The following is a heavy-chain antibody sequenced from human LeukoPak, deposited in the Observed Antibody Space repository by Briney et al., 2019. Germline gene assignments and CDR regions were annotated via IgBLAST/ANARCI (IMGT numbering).Heavy chain of an antibody. CDR2: VYYSGSA. CDR1: GDSVTTYY. J-gene: IGHJ6*02. Sequence: PSETLSLTCTVSGDSVTTYYWSWIRQPPGKGLEWLGYVYYSGSATYNPSLKSRVTISVDTSKNQFSPRLSSVTAADTAVYYCARDGSNWSNDYYHGVDVWGQGTTVTVSS. V-gene: IGHV4-59*02. CDR3: ARDGSNWSNDYYHGVDV. D-gene: IGHD4-11*01.